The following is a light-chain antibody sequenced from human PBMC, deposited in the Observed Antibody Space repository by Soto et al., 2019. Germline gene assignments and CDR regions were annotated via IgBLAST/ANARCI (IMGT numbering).Light chain of an antibody. J-gene: IGLJ2*01. CDR1: SGHSSYA. CDR3: QTWGTGIHVV. V-gene: IGLV4-69*01. Sequence: QPVLTQSPSASASLGASVKLTCTLSSGHSSYAIAWHQQQPEKGLRYLMKLNSDGSHSKGDGIPDRFSGSSSGAERYLTISSLQSEDEADYYCQTWGTGIHVVFGGGTKLTVL. CDR2: LNSDGSH.